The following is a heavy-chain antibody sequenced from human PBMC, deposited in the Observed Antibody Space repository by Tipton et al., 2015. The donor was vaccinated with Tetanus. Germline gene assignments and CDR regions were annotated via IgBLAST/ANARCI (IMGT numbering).Heavy chain of an antibody. CDR2: VYYNGNT. J-gene: IGHJ5*02. CDR3: ARQADNWFDP. CDR1: GGSLFGGSYY. Sequence: TLSLTCTVSGGSLFGGSYYWGWIRQPPGKGLEWIGNVYYNGNTFYHSSLESRVTISADTSKNQFSLSLRSVTAADTAVYFCARQADNWFDPWGQGTLVTVSS. V-gene: IGHV4-39*01. D-gene: IGHD6-25*01.